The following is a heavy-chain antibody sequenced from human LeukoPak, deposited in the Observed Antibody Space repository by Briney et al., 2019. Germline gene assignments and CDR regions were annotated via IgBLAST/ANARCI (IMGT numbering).Heavy chain of an antibody. J-gene: IGHJ4*02. D-gene: IGHD6-13*01. CDR2: ISGSGVST. Sequence: PGGSLRLSCAASGFIFSSYAMSWVRQAPGKGLEWVSGISGSGVSTYYADSVKGRFTISRDNSKNTLFLQMNSLRAQDTAVYYCAKDLRVPSGITPPGEVHWGQGTLVTVSS. V-gene: IGHV3-23*01. CDR1: GFIFSSYA. CDR3: AKDLRVPSGITPPGEVH.